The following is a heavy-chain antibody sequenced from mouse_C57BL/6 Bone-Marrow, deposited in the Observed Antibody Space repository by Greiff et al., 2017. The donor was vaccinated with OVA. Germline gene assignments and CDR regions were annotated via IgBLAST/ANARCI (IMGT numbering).Heavy chain of an antibody. V-gene: IGHV1-36*01. D-gene: IGHD4-1*01. Sequence: EVKVVESGPVLVKPGPSVKISCKASGFTFTDYYMHWVKQSHGKSLEWIGLVYPYNGGTSYNQKFKGKATLTVDTSSSTAYMALNSLTSEDSAVYYCAGNWDRDYYAMDYWGQGTSVTVSS. CDR1: GFTFTDYY. J-gene: IGHJ4*01. CDR2: VYPYNGGT. CDR3: AGNWDRDYYAMDY.